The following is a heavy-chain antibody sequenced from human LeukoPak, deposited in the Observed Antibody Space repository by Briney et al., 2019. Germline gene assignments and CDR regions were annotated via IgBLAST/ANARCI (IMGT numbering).Heavy chain of an antibody. D-gene: IGHD1-26*01. CDR1: GYTFINYA. CDR2: IGTYNGNT. J-gene: IGHJ3*02. CDR3: VREWDHTRMTFDI. V-gene: IGHV1-18*01. Sequence: ASVKVSCKAPGYTFINYAISWVRQAPGQGLEWMGWIGTYNGNTKYAQEFQGRVTMTTDTSTSTGYMELRNLRSDDTAVYFCVREWDHTRMTFDIWGQGTMVTVSS.